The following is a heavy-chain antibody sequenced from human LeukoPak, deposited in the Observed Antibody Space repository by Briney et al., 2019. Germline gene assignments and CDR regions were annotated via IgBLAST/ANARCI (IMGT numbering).Heavy chain of an antibody. J-gene: IGHJ5*02. CDR2: ISGSGAST. V-gene: IGHV3-23*01. Sequence: PGGSLRLSCAASGFTFSSCAMSWVRQAPGKGLEWVSSISGSGASTYSADSVKGRFTISRDNAKNSLYLQMNSLRAEDTAVYYCARVLPYDYINRFDRWGQGTLVTVSS. D-gene: IGHD4-11*01. CDR1: GFTFSSCA. CDR3: ARVLPYDYINRFDR.